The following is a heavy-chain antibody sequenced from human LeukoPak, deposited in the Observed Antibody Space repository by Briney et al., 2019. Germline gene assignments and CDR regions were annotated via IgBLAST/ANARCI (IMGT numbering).Heavy chain of an antibody. D-gene: IGHD4-17*01. CDR1: GYTFAGYY. Sequence: ASVKVSCKASGYTFAGYYMHWVRQAPGQGLEWMGWINPNSGGTNYAQKFQGRVTMTRDTSISTAYMELSRLRSDDTAVYYCARWVNYGDYVEHFDYWGQGTLVTVSS. V-gene: IGHV1-2*02. J-gene: IGHJ4*02. CDR3: ARWVNYGDYVEHFDY. CDR2: INPNSGGT.